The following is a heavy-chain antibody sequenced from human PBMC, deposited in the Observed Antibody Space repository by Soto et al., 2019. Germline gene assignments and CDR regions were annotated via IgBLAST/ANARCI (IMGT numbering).Heavy chain of an antibody. CDR1: GGTFSSYA. CDR2: IIPIFGTA. Sequence: SVKVSCKASGGTFSSYAISWVRQAPGQGLEWMGGIIPIFGTANYAQKFQGRVTITADKSTSTAYMELSSLRSEDTAVYYCARAKDGDYARSYYYGMDVWGQGTTVTVSS. V-gene: IGHV1-69*06. J-gene: IGHJ6*02. D-gene: IGHD4-17*01. CDR3: ARAKDGDYARSYYYGMDV.